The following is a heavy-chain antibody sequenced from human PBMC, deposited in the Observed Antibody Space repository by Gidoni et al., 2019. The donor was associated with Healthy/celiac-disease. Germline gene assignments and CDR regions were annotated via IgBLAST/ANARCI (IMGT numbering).Heavy chain of an antibody. CDR3: ARVPGAIAAAGLYNWFDP. D-gene: IGHD6-13*01. CDR1: GGTFSSYA. V-gene: IGHV1-69*01. J-gene: IGHJ5*02. CDR2: IIPIFGTA. Sequence: QVQLVQSGAEVKKPGSSVKFSCKASGGTFSSYAISWVRQAPGQGLEWMGGIIPIFGTANYAQKFQGSVTITADESTSTAYMELSSLRSEDTAVYYCARVPGAIAAAGLYNWFDPWGQGTLVTVSS.